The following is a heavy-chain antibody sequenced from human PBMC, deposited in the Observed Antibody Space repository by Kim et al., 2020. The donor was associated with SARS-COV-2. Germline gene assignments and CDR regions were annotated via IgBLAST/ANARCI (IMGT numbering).Heavy chain of an antibody. J-gene: IGHJ4*02. D-gene: IGHD3-3*01. V-gene: IGHV1-18*01. CDR3: ARELGVTIFGVVIYYFDY. Sequence: LQGRVTMTTDTSTSTAYMELRSLRSDDTAVYYCARELGVTIFGVVIYYFDYWGQGTLVTVSS.